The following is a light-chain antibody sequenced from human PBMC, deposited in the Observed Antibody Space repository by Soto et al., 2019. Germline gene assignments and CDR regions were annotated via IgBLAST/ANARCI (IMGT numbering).Light chain of an antibody. J-gene: IGLJ7*01. Sequence: QAVVTQEPSVSVSPGGTVTLTCGLSSGSVSTSYYPSRYQQTPGQAPRTLIYNTNSRSSGVPDRFSGSILGNKAALTITGAQPDDESDYYCVLYRGGGSVVFGGGTQLTVL. CDR3: VLYRGGGSVV. V-gene: IGLV8-61*01. CDR2: NTN. CDR1: SGSVSTSYY.